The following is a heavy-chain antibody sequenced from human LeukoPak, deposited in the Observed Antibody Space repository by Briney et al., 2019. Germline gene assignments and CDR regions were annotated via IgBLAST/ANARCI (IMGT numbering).Heavy chain of an antibody. V-gene: IGHV3-21*03. CDR1: RCTFCSYS. Sequence: GGALRLSCAASRCTFCSYSMNWVRHAPGEGLEWGSSISSSSSYIYYADSVKSRFSISTDNDTNSLYLHINTLRYEDTPVYYSSRGRVIWNSRENWFDPWGQGTLVTVSS. CDR2: ISSSSSYI. J-gene: IGHJ5*02. CDR3: SRGRVIWNSRENWFDP. D-gene: IGHD1-7*01.